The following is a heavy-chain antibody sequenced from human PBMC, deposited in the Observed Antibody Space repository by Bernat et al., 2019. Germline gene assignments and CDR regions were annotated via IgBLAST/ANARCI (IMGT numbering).Heavy chain of an antibody. CDR2: IKSKTDGGTT. Sequence: EVQLVESGGGLVKPGGSLRLSCAASGFIFNKAWMNWVRQAPGKGLEWVGRIKSKTDGGTTDYALPVKGRFTISRDDSKNMLYLQMNSLKTEDTAVYYCTTEPFNDYGDYDLIYWGQGTLVTVSS. V-gene: IGHV3-15*07. J-gene: IGHJ4*02. D-gene: IGHD4-17*01. CDR1: GFIFNKAW. CDR3: TTEPFNDYGDYDLIY.